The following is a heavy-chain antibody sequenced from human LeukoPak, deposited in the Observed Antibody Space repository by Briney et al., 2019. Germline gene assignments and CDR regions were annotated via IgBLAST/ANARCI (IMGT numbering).Heavy chain of an antibody. V-gene: IGHV1-18*01. CDR1: GYTFTNYG. J-gene: IGHJ4*02. D-gene: IGHD3-22*01. CDR2: ISAYNGKT. CDR3: ARALDDSSGYYSVSAVGFDY. Sequence: ASVKVSCKASGYTFTNYGITWVREAPGQGLEWMGWISAYNGKTNYAQKFQGRVTMTIETSTSTGYMELRSLRSDDTAVYYCARALDDSSGYYSVSAVGFDYWGQGTLVTVSS.